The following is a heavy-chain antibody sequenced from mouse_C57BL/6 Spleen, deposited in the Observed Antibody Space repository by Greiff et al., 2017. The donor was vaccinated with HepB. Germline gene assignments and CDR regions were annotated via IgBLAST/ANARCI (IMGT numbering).Heavy chain of an antibody. D-gene: IGHD2-4*01. CDR2: IWTGGGT. CDR1: GFSLTSYA. J-gene: IGHJ2*01. CDR3: ARKGLYYDYDADYFDY. V-gene: IGHV2-9-1*01. Sequence: VHLVESGPGLVAPSQSLSITCTVSGFSLTSYAISWVRQPPGKGLEWLGVIWTGGGTNYNSALKSRLSISKDNSKSQVFLKMNSLQTDDTARYYCARKGLYYDYDADYFDYWGQGTTLTVSS.